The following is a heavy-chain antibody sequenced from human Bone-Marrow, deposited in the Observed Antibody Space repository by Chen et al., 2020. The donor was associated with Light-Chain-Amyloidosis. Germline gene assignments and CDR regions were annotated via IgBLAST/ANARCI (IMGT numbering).Heavy chain of an antibody. Sequence: EVQLEQSGPEVKKPGESLKISCKGSGYTFPNYWIGRVRQMPGKGLEWMRVIYPDDSDARYSPSFEGQVTISADKSITTAYLQWRSLKASDTAMYYCARRRDGYNFDYWGQGTLVTVSS. CDR1: GYTFPNYW. CDR2: IYPDDSDA. D-gene: IGHD5-12*01. V-gene: IGHV5-51*01. J-gene: IGHJ4*02. CDR3: ARRRDGYNFDY.